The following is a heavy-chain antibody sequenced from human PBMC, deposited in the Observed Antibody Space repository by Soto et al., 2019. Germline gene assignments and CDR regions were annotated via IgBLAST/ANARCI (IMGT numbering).Heavy chain of an antibody. CDR2: IIPIFGTA. V-gene: IGHV1-69*13. CDR1: GGTFSSYA. D-gene: IGHD3-10*01. Sequence: GASVKVSCKASGGTFSSYAISWVRQAPGQGLEWMGGIIPIFGTANYAQKFQGRVTITADESTSTAYMELSSLRSEDTAVYYCARVNMVRGVEAYYGMDVWGQGTTVTVSS. CDR3: ARVNMVRGVEAYYGMDV. J-gene: IGHJ6*02.